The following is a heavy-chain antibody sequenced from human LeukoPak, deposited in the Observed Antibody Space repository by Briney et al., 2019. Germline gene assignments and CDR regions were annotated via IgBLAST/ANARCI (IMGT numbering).Heavy chain of an antibody. CDR1: GGSISSSRYY. J-gene: IGHJ3*02. Sequence: PSETLSLTCTVSGGSISSSRYYWGWIRQPPGKGLEWIGSIYYSGSTYYNPSLKSRVTISVDTSKTQFSLKLSSVTAADTAVYYCARLKLGDRHDAFDIWGQGTMVTVSS. CDR3: ARLKLGDRHDAFDI. D-gene: IGHD3-16*01. CDR2: IYYSGST. V-gene: IGHV4-39*01.